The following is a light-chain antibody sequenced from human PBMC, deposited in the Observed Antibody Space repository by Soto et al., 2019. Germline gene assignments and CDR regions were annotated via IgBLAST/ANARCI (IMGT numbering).Light chain of an antibody. CDR1: SSDVGRYNL. CDR2: DVS. J-gene: IGLJ1*01. V-gene: IGLV2-23*02. Sequence: QSALPQPASVSGSPGQSIIISCTGTSSDVGRYNLVSLYQQHPGKAPKLMIYDVSKRPSGVSNRFSGSKSGNTASLTISGLQAEYEADYYCCSYAGSRTLVFRTGTKLPV. CDR3: CSYAGSRTLV.